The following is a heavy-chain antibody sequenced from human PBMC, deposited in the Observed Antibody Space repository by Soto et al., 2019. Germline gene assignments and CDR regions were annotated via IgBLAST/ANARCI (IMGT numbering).Heavy chain of an antibody. J-gene: IGHJ3*01. V-gene: IGHV4-30-4*01. D-gene: IGHD3-22*01. CDR3: ARDQGYFDPTCYTTPVEAFDL. Sequence: SETLSLTCTVSGGSISSGDYYLRWIRQSPGKSLEWIGYIYHSGRTKYSPSLKSRVTISVDNSKNQSSFILRSVSAADTAVYYCARDQGYFDPTCYTTPVEAFDLWGQGTMVTVSS. CDR2: IYHSGRT. CDR1: GGSISSGDYY.